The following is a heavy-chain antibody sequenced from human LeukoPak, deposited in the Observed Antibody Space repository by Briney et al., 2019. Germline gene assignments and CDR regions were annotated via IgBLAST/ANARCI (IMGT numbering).Heavy chain of an antibody. CDR3: ARESLFYYYGSGASDY. Sequence: SETLSLTCTVSGDSITSYYWSWIRQPPGKGLEWIGYIYYSGSANYNPSLKSRVTTSINTSKNQFSLKLSSVTAADTAVYYCARESLFYYYGSGASDYWGQGTLVTVSS. D-gene: IGHD3-10*01. J-gene: IGHJ4*02. V-gene: IGHV4-59*12. CDR1: GDSITSYY. CDR2: IYYSGSA.